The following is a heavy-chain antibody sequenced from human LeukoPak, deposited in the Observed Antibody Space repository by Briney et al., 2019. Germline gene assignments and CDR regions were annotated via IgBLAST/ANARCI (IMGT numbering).Heavy chain of an antibody. J-gene: IGHJ4*02. CDR3: ARGVYGGYFDQ. V-gene: IGHV4-59*01. CDR1: GVSISGYY. CDR2: IEYSGRT. D-gene: IGHD4/OR15-4a*01. Sequence: SETLSLTCIVSGVSISGYYWSWIRQPPGKGLEWIGYIEYSGRTEYKPSLQSRLTISVDTSKNQFSLKVNSVTAADTAVYYCARGVYGGYFDQWGQGALVTVSS.